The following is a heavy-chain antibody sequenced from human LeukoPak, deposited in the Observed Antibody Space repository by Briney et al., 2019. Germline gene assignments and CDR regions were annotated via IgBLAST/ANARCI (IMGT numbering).Heavy chain of an antibody. V-gene: IGHV4-59*01. CDR2: IYYSGST. Sequence: PSETLSPTCTVSGGSISSYYWSWIRQPPGKGLEWIGYIYYSGSTNYNPSLKSRVTISVDTSKNQFSLKLSSVTAADTAVYYCASQVNDAFDIWGQGTMVTVSS. CDR1: GGSISSYY. J-gene: IGHJ3*02. CDR3: ASQVNDAFDI.